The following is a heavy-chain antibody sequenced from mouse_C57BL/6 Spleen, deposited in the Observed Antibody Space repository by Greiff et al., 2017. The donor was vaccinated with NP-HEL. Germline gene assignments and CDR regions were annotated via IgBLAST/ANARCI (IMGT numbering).Heavy chain of an antibody. CDR2: IWSGGST. J-gene: IGHJ4*01. Sequence: VQLQESGPGLVQPSQSLSITCTVSGFSLTSYGVHWVRQSPGKGLEWLGVIWSGGSTDYNAAFISRLSISKDNSKCQVFYKMHSLQADDTAIYYCGRNDYDLYYAIDDRGQGTSVTGSS. V-gene: IGHV2-2*01. CDR1: GFSLTSYG. CDR3: GRNDYDLYYAIDD. D-gene: IGHD2-4*01.